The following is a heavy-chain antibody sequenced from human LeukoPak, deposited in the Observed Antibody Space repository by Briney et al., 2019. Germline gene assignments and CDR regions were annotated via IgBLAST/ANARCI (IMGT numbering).Heavy chain of an antibody. CDR3: AKDLRKYSSSWYNDY. CDR1: GFTFSSYA. CDR2: ISGSGGST. J-gene: IGHJ4*02. D-gene: IGHD6-13*01. Sequence: PGGSLRLSCAASGFTFSSYAMSWVRQAPGKGLGWVSAISGSGGSTYYADSVKGRFTISRDNSKNTLYLQMNSLRAEDTAVYYCAKDLRKYSSSWYNDYWGQGTLVTVSS. V-gene: IGHV3-23*01.